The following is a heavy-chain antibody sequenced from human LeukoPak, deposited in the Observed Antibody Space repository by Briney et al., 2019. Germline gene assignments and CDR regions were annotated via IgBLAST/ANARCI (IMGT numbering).Heavy chain of an antibody. Sequence: ASVKVSCKVSGYTLTELSMHWVRQAPGKGLEWMGGFDPEDGETIYAQKFQGRVTMTEDTSTDTAYMELSSLRSEDTAVYYCATAAPQGIVVVPAAPGLDYWGQGTLVTVSS. CDR3: ATAAPQGIVVVPAAPGLDY. J-gene: IGHJ4*02. CDR2: FDPEDGET. V-gene: IGHV1-24*01. CDR1: GYTLTELS. D-gene: IGHD2-2*01.